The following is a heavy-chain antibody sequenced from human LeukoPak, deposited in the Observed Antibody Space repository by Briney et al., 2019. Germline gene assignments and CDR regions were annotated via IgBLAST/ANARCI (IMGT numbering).Heavy chain of an antibody. V-gene: IGHV5-51*01. Sequence: GESLKISCKGSGYIFPNYWLGWVRQMPGKGLEWMGFIYAGDSDTTYSPSFQGQVTISADKSINTVYLQWSNLKASDTATYYCAGGGGGRDYYYMDVWGKGTTVTVSS. CDR1: GYIFPNYW. CDR3: AGGGGGRDYYYMDV. J-gene: IGHJ6*03. D-gene: IGHD3-16*01. CDR2: IYAGDSDT.